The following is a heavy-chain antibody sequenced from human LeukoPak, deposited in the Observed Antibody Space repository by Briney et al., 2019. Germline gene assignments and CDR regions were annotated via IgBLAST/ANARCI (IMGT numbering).Heavy chain of an antibody. CDR1: GYTFTSYG. V-gene: IGHV1-18*01. J-gene: IGHJ6*02. Sequence: GASVKVSCKASGYTFTSYGISWVRQAPGQGLEWMGWISAYNGNTNYAQKLQGRVTMTTDTSTSTAYMELRSLRSDDTAVYYCARVDGYNLTDGYYYYYGMDVWGQGTTVTVSS. D-gene: IGHD5-24*01. CDR2: ISAYNGNT. CDR3: ARVDGYNLTDGYYYYYGMDV.